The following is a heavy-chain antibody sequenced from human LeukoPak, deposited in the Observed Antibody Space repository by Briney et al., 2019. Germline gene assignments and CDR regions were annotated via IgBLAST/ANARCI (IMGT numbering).Heavy chain of an antibody. CDR1: GGSLSGNY. CDR2: IHSSGYT. Sequence: SETPSLTCTVSGGSLSGNYWSWIRQPPGQGLEWIAYIHSSGYTNYNPSLMSRVTISIDTSKNQFSLRVTSVTAADTAMYYCAQRQGPTSGSYDYFDPWGQGTLVTVSS. J-gene: IGHJ5*02. D-gene: IGHD1-26*01. CDR3: AQRQGPTSGSYDYFDP. V-gene: IGHV4-4*09.